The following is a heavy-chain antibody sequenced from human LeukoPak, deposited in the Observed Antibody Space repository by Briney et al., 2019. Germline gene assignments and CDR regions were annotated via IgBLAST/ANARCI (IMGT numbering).Heavy chain of an antibody. J-gene: IGHJ4*02. V-gene: IGHV3-23*01. CDR2: ISGTGGTT. CDR3: AHCYANGWSPDY. D-gene: IGHD2-2*01. CDR1: GLTFSSNV. Sequence: HTGGSLRLSCAASGLTFSSNVMTWVRQAPGKRLEWVSLISGTGGTTYYADSVKGRFTISRDNSKNTLYLQMNGLRVEDTAVYYCAHCYANGWSPDYCGQGTQVTVSS.